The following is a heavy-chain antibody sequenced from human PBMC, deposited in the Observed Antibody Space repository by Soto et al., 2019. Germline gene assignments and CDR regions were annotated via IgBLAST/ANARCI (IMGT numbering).Heavy chain of an antibody. D-gene: IGHD3-22*01. J-gene: IGHJ4*02. CDR2: ISWNSGII. CDR1: GFTFNNYA. Sequence: GGSLRLSCAASGFTFNNYAMHWVRQAPGKGLEWVSGISWNSGIIGYVGPVKGRFTISRDNAKNSLYLQMNSLRTEDTALYYCAKDVYDSSGYYFDFWGQGTPVTVSS. CDR3: AKDVYDSSGYYFDF. V-gene: IGHV3-9*01.